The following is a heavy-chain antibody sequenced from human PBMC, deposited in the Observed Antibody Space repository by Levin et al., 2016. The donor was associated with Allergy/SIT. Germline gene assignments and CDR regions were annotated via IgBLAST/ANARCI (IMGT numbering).Heavy chain of an antibody. J-gene: IGHJ4*02. D-gene: IGHD1-26*01. Sequence: SETLSLTCAVYGGSFSGYYWSWIRQPPGKGLEWIGEINHSGSTNYNPSLKSRVTISVDTSKNQFSLKLSSVTAADTAVYYCARGRGSYSPSFDYWGQGTLVTVSS. CDR2: INHSGST. V-gene: IGHV4-34*01. CDR1: GGSFSGYY. CDR3: ARGRGSYSPSFDY.